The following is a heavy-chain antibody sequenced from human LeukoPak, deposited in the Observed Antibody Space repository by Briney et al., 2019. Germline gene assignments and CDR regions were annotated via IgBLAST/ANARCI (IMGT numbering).Heavy chain of an antibody. D-gene: IGHD1-1*01. Sequence: PGGSLRLSCAASGFTFSSYAMSSVRQAPGRGLEWVSVISVSGGSAYYADSVKGRFTMSRDNSKNTLYLQMNSLRAEDTAVYYCAKLLTTHMRYFGYWGQGTLVTVSS. CDR2: ISVSGGSA. CDR3: AKLLTTHMRYFGY. V-gene: IGHV3-23*01. CDR1: GFTFSSYA. J-gene: IGHJ4*02.